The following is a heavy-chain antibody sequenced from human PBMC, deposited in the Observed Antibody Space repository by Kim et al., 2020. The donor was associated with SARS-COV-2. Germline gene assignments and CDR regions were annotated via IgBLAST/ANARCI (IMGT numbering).Heavy chain of an antibody. J-gene: IGHJ5*02. CDR3: ARDRGVYCNAGSCQDNWFAP. D-gene: IGHD2-15*01. CDR2: IKEDGSEK. CDR1: GFTFSYYW. V-gene: IGHV3-7*05. Sequence: GGSLRLSCAASGFTFSYYWMSWVRQAPGKGLEWVANIKEDGSEKHYVDSVKGRFTISRDNAKNSLYLQMNSLRAEDTAVYYCARDRGVYCNAGSCQDNWFAPWGQGTLVIVSS.